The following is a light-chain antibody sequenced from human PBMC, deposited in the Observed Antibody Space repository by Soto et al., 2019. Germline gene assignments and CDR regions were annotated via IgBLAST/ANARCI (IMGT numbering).Light chain of an antibody. V-gene: IGKV3-15*01. CDR2: GAS. CDR3: QQYNNWRWT. J-gene: IGKJ1*01. CDR1: QSVSSN. Sequence: EIGMLQSPATLSVSPGERATLSCRASQSVSSNLAWYQQKPGQAPRLLIYGASTRATGIPARFSGSGSGTEFTLTISSLQSEDFAVYYCQQYNNWRWTFGQGTKVDIK.